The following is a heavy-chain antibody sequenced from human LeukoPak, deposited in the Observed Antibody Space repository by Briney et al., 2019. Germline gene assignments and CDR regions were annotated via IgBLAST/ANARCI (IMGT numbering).Heavy chain of an antibody. CDR3: AKGYRNHLLILLDS. V-gene: IGHV3-30*02. CDR1: GFTFSSSD. J-gene: IGHJ5*01. CDR2: IRYDGNNK. Sequence: GGSLRLSCAASGFTFSSSDMHRVRQAPGKGLEWVAFIRYDGNNKYYADSVKGRLTITRDNSKNTLYLQMNSPRAADTAVYYCAKGYRNHLLILLDSWGQGTLVTVSS. D-gene: IGHD3-16*01.